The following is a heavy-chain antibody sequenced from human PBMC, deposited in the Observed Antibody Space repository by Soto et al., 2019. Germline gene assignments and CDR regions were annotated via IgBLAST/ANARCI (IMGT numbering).Heavy chain of an antibody. Sequence: PKKGVEWIGSIYYSGSTYYNPSLKSRVTISVDTSKNQFSLKLSSVTAADTAVYYCARPRELSMDNRDYPTLFDY. CDR2: IYYSGST. J-gene: IGHJ4*01. CDR3: ARPRELSMDNRDYPTLFDY. D-gene: IGHD4-17*01. V-gene: IGHV4-39*01.